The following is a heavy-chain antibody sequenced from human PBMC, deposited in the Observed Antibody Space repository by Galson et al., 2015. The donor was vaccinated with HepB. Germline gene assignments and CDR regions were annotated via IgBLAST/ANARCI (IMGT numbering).Heavy chain of an antibody. CDR1: GGTFSSYA. CDR3: ARNRVVVPAARVSYYYYYYMDV. Sequence: SVKVSCKASGGTFSSYAISWVRQAPGQGLEWMGGIIPIFGTANYAQKFQGRVTITADESTSTAYMELSSLRSEDTAVYYCARNRVVVPAARVSYYYYYYMDVWGKGTTVTVSS. D-gene: IGHD2-2*01. J-gene: IGHJ6*03. CDR2: IIPIFGTA. V-gene: IGHV1-69*13.